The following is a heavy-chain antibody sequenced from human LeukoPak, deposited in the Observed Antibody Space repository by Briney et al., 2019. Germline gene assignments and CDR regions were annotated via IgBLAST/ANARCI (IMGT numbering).Heavy chain of an antibody. V-gene: IGHV1-2*04. J-gene: IGHJ4*02. CDR3: ARGYDCSSTSCYADFDY. Sequence: ASVKVSCKASGYTFTDYYMHWVRQAPGQGLERMGWINPNSGGTNYAQKFQGWVTMTRDTSISTAYMELSRLRSDDTAVYYCARGYDCSSTSCYADFDYWGQGTLVTVSS. D-gene: IGHD2-2*01. CDR2: INPNSGGT. CDR1: GYTFTDYY.